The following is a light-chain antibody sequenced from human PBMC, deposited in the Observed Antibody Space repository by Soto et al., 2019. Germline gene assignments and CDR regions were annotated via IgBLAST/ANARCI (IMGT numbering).Light chain of an antibody. CDR2: DAS. Sequence: DIQMTQSPSTLSASIGDRVTITCRASQSISSWLAWYQQEPGKAPKLLIHDASSLESGVPSRFSGSGSGTEFTLTISSLQPDDFATYYCQQYNSLSLTFSGGTKVEIK. J-gene: IGKJ4*01. V-gene: IGKV1-5*01. CDR3: QQYNSLSLT. CDR1: QSISSW.